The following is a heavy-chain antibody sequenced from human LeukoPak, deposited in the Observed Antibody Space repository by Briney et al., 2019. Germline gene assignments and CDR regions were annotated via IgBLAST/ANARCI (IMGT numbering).Heavy chain of an antibody. CDR2: ISGSGGST. J-gene: IGHJ4*02. V-gene: IGHV3-23*01. CDR1: GFTFSSHA. CDR3: AKSKPLGYCSGGSCSFDY. Sequence: PGGSLRLSCAASGFTFSSHAMSWVRQAPGKGLERVSAISGSGGSTYYADSVKGRFTISRDNSKNTLYLQMNSLRAEDTAVYYCAKSKPLGYCSGGSCSFDYWGQGTLVTVSS. D-gene: IGHD2-15*01.